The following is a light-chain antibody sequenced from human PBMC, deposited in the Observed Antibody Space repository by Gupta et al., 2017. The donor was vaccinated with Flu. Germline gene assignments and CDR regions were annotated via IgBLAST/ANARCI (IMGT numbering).Light chain of an antibody. CDR1: SSDVGNYNY. CDR3: CSYAGSLNWV. J-gene: IGLJ3*02. Sequence: QSALTQPASVSGSPGQSITISCTGTSSDVGNYNYVSWHQHHPGSAPKLIIYEDNKRPSGVSNRFSGSKSGNTASLTISGLQAEDEGDDDCCSYAGSLNWVFGGGTKLTVL. V-gene: IGLV2-23*01. CDR2: EDN.